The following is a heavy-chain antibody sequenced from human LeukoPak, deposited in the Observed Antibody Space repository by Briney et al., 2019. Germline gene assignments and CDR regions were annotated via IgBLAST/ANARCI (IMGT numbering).Heavy chain of an antibody. CDR2: IRDSGDST. D-gene: IGHD6-13*01. CDR1: GFSFSSYA. V-gene: IGHV3-23*01. CDR3: ARGSGINHYNWFDP. J-gene: IGHJ5*02. Sequence: GGSLILSCAASGFSFSSYAMNWVRQAPGKGLEWVSGIRDSGDSTFYADSVKGRFTISRDNSKNTLSLHMDSLRADDTALYYCARGSGINHYNWFDPWGQGTLVTASS.